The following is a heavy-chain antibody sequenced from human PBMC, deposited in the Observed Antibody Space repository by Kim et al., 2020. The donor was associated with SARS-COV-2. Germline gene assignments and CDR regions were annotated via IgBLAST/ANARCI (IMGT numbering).Heavy chain of an antibody. V-gene: IGHV3-23*01. J-gene: IGHJ4*02. CDR2: ISGSGDSS. CDR1: GFTFSSYA. Sequence: GGSLRLSCAASGFTFSSYAMSWVRQAPGKGLEWVSGISGSGDSSYYADSLKGRFTISRDNSKNTLYLQVISLRAEATDVYYCASGYMYSSSCYAFDYWGQGTLVTVSS. D-gene: IGHD6-13*01. CDR3: ASGYMYSSSCYAFDY.